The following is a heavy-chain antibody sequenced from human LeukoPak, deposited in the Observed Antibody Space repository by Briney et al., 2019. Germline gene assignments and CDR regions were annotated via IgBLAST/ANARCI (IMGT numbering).Heavy chain of an antibody. V-gene: IGHV4-4*07. CDR3: ARGPYYFDS. CDR2: IYTSGST. J-gene: IGHJ4*02. CDR1: GGSISSYY. Sequence: PSETLSLTCTVSGGSISSYYCSWIRQPAPNGLEWIGRIYTSGSTNYNPSLKSRVTMSVDTSKNQFSLKLSSVTAADTDVYYCARGPYYFDSCGQGTLVTASS.